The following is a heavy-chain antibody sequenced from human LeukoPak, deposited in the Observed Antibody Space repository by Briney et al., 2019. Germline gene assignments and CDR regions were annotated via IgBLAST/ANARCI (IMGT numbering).Heavy chain of an antibody. V-gene: IGHV4-4*02. D-gene: IGHD6-13*01. CDR3: ARAGAAAGTPLDY. CDR1: GGSISSSNW. CDR2: IYHSGST. Sequence: PSEILSLTCAVSGGSISSSNWWSWVRQPPGKGLEWIGEIYHSGSTNYNPSLKSRVTISVDKSKNQFSLKLSSVTAADTAVYYCARAGAAAGTPLDYWGQGTLVTVSS. J-gene: IGHJ4*02.